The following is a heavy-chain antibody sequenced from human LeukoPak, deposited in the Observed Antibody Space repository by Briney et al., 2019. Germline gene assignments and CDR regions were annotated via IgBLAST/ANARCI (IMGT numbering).Heavy chain of an antibody. CDR1: GCTFADYA. CDR3: TKGRKGCSSTNCYGNFDY. Sequence: GGSLRLSCAASGCTFADYAMLWVRQPPGKGLEWVCLISGDGRSTYYAASVTGRFTISRDNSKNSLYLQMNSLRTEDTALYYCTKGRKGCSSTNCYGNFDYWGQGTLVTVSS. D-gene: IGHD2-2*01. V-gene: IGHV3-43*02. CDR2: ISGDGRST. J-gene: IGHJ4*02.